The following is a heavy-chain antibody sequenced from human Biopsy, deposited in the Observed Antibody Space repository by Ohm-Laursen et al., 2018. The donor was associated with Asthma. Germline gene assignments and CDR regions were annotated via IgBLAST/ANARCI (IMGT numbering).Heavy chain of an antibody. CDR2: VSSDGHNK. Sequence: SLRLSCAAPGFVFSQCGMHWVRQGPGKGLEWVALVSSDGHNKYYEDSVKGRFTISRDNSRNRLYLQINRLTVEDSAVYFCARQSGQDYGDSSGSDIWGQGTKVAVSS. CDR3: ARQSGQDYGDSSGSDI. CDR1: GFVFSQCG. D-gene: IGHD3-22*01. V-gene: IGHV3-30*03. J-gene: IGHJ3*02.